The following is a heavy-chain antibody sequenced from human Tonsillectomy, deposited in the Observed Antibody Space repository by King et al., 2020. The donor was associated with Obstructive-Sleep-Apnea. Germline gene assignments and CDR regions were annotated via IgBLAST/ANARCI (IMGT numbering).Heavy chain of an antibody. Sequence: MQLQESGPGLVKPSGTLSLTCAVSGGSIINTNWWTWVRQPPGKGLEFIGQIYHSGTTNYNPSLRSRVTISVDKSKIQFSLKLRFVTAADTAVYYCARTTYGDYALDYWGQGTLVTVSS. V-gene: IGHV4-4*02. CDR3: ARTTYGDYALDY. CDR2: IYHSGTT. D-gene: IGHD4-17*01. CDR1: GGSIINTNW. J-gene: IGHJ4*02.